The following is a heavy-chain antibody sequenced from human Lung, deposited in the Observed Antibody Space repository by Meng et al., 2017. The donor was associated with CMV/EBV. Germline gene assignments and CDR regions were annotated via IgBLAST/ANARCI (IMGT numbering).Heavy chain of an antibody. CDR3: ARGGYSDYDVRGSDYYYGMDV. Sequence: ASVKVSXKASGYTSISYGISWVRQAPGQGLEGMGWISAYNGRTNYAQKFQGRVTMTTDTSTNTAYTELRSLRSDDTAVYFCARGGYSDYDVRGSDYYYGMDVWGQGTTVTVSS. CDR2: ISAYNGRT. V-gene: IGHV1-18*01. D-gene: IGHD5-12*01. J-gene: IGHJ6*02. CDR1: GYTSISYG.